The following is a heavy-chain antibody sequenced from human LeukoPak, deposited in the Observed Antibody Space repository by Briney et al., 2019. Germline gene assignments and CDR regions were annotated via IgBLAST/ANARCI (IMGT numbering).Heavy chain of an antibody. CDR2: IYYSGST. CDR3: ARRGPGRPFDF. CDR1: GGSVSFTTYY. D-gene: IGHD3-16*01. V-gene: IGHV4-39*01. Sequence: PSETLSLTCTVSGGSVSFTTYYWGWIRQPPGKGLEWIGSIYYSGSTYYNPSLKSRVTISVDMSKDQFSLKLSSVTAADTAVYYCARRGPGRPFDFWGQGTLVTVSS. J-gene: IGHJ4*02.